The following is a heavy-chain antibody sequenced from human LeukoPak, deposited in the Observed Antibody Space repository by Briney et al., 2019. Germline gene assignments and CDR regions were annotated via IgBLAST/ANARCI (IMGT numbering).Heavy chain of an antibody. CDR2: ISGSGGST. Sequence: GGSLRLSCAASGFTFSSYAMSWVRQAPGKGLEWASAISGSGGSTSYADSVKGRFTISRDNSKNTLYLQMNSLRAEDTAVYYCAKDPAYDSSGYAYWGQGTLVTVS. V-gene: IGHV3-23*01. D-gene: IGHD3-22*01. J-gene: IGHJ4*02. CDR3: AKDPAYDSSGYAY. CDR1: GFTFSSYA.